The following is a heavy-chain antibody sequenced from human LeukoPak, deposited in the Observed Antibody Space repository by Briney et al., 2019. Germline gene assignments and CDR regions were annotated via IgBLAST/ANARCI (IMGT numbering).Heavy chain of an antibody. CDR1: GFTFSSYA. CDR2: ISGSGGST. CDR3: AKDLVGYSYGFGYYFDY. J-gene: IGHJ4*02. D-gene: IGHD5-18*01. V-gene: IGHV3-23*01. Sequence: GGSLRLSCAASGFTFSSYAMSWVRQAPGKGLEWVSAISGSGGSTYYADSVKGRFTISRDNPKNTLYLQMNSLRAEDTAVYYCAKDLVGYSYGFGYYFDYWGQGTLVTVSS.